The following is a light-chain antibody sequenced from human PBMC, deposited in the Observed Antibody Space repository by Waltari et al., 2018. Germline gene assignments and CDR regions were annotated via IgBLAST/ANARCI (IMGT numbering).Light chain of an antibody. CDR3: MPTTHWPRT. CDR1: QSRVFSDGKPY. V-gene: IGKV2-30*01. CDR2: KVS. J-gene: IGKJ1*01. Sequence: QSRVFSDGKPYWHWFQQRPGQSPRRLIDKVSNRDSGVPDRFSGSGSGNDFTLKISRVEAEDVGVYYCMPTTHWPRTFGQGTKVEIK.